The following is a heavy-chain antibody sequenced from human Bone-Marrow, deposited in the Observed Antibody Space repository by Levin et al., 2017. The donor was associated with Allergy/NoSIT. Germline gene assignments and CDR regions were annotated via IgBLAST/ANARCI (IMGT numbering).Heavy chain of an antibody. CDR3: AKDRPAAMVVGFFDY. CDR2: ISGSGGST. CDR1: GFTFSSYA. J-gene: IGHJ4*02. V-gene: IGHV3-23*01. Sequence: LSLTCAASGFTFSSYAMSWVRQAPGKGLEWVSAISGSGGSTYYADSVKGRFTISRDNSKNTLYLQMNSLRAEDTAVYYCAKDRPAAMVVGFFDYWGQGTLVTVSS. D-gene: IGHD2-2*01.